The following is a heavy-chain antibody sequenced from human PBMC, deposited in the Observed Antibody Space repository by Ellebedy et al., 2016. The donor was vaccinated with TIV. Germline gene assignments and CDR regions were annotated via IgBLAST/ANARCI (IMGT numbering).Heavy chain of an antibody. Sequence: GESLKISCAASGFTFSDHWMSWVRQAPGKGPEWVANIGPDGIDKNYVDSVRGRFTISRDNAGNSLYLQMNSLRVDDKAVYYRVGPHWLVYSWGQGTLVTVSS. CDR3: VGPHWLVYS. V-gene: IGHV3-7*03. J-gene: IGHJ5*02. D-gene: IGHD6-19*01. CDR2: IGPDGIDK. CDR1: GFTFSDHW.